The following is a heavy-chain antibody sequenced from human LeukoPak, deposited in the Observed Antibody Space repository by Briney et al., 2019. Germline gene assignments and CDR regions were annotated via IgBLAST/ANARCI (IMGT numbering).Heavy chain of an antibody. V-gene: IGHV3-66*01. CDR3: ARGLGYCSSTSCYNVGGTFDI. D-gene: IGHD2-2*02. CDR1: GFTVSSNY. CDR2: IYSGGST. Sequence: GGSLRLSCAASGFTVSSNYMSWVRQAPGKGLEWVSVIYSGGSTYYADSVKGRFTISRDNSKNTLYLQMNSLRAEDTAVYYCARGLGYCSSTSCYNVGGTFDIWGQGTMVTVSS. J-gene: IGHJ3*02.